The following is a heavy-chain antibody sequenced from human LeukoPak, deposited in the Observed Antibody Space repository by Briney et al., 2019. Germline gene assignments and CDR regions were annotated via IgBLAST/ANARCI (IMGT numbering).Heavy chain of an antibody. Sequence: KPSETLSLTCTVSGASISSYYWSWIRQPAGKGLEWIGRISDSASTNYNPSLKSRVTMSVDTSKNQFSLKLSSVTAADTAVYYCTRIRDSSGYYLGAFDFWGQGTVVTVSS. D-gene: IGHD3-22*01. CDR2: ISDSAST. V-gene: IGHV4-4*07. CDR3: TRIRDSSGYYLGAFDF. CDR1: GASISSYY. J-gene: IGHJ3*01.